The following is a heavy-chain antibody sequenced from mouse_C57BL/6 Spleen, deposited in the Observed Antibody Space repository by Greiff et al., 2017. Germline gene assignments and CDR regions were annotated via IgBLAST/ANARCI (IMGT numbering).Heavy chain of an antibody. V-gene: IGHV5-12*01. D-gene: IGHD2-4*01. CDR3: ARQGPIYYDYDGGYAMDY. J-gene: IGHJ4*01. CDR1: GFTFSDYY. Sequence: EVHLVESGGGLVQPGGSLKLSCAASGFTFSDYYMYWVRQTPEKRLEWVAYISNGGGSTYYPDTVKGRFTISRDNAKNTLYLQMSRLKSEDTAMYYCARQGPIYYDYDGGYAMDYWGQGTSVTVSS. CDR2: ISNGGGST.